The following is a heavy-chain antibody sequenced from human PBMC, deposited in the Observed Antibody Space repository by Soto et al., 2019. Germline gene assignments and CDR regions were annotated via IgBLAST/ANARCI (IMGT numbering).Heavy chain of an antibody. J-gene: IGHJ5*02. CDR3: ARVGPTGWFDP. CDR1: GYSFTDYY. V-gene: IGHV1-2*02. CDR2: INTKTGGT. Sequence: QVHLEQSGAEVKKPGASVKVSCKASGYSFTDYYMHWVRQAPGQGLEWMGWINTKTGGTNYAQRFQDRVTMTGDTSINTAYMELSRLRSDDTAVYYCARVGPTGWFDPWGQGTLVTVPS.